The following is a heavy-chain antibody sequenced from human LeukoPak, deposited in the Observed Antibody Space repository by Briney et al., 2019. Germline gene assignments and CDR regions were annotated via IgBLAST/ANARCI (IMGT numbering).Heavy chain of an antibody. J-gene: IGHJ6*03. CDR2: IYPGDSDT. CDR1: GYSFTSYW. CDR3: ARRAGIVVVPAAMGGYYYMDV. V-gene: IGHV5-51*01. Sequence: HGESLKISCKGSGYSFTSYWIGWVRQMPGKGLEWMGIIYPGDSDTRYSPSFQGQVTISADKSISTAYLQWSSLKASDTAMYYCARRAGIVVVPAAMGGYYYMDVWGKGTTVTVSS. D-gene: IGHD2-2*01.